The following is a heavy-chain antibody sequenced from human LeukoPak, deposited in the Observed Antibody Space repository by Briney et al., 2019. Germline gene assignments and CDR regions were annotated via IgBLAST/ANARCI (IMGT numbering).Heavy chain of an antibody. CDR1: GFTFSSYW. CDR2: IKQDGSEK. Sequence: GGSLRLSCAASGFTFSSYWMSWVRQAPGKGLEWVANIKQDGSEKYYVDSVKGRSTISRDNAKNSLYLQMNSLRAEDTAVYYCARDSSSNNFDYWGQGTLVTVSS. V-gene: IGHV3-7*01. CDR3: ARDSSSNNFDY. D-gene: IGHD2/OR15-2a*01. J-gene: IGHJ4*02.